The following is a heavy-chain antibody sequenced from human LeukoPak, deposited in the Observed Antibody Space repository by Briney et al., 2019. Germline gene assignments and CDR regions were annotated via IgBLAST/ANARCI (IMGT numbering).Heavy chain of an antibody. CDR1: GGSISSSSYY. V-gene: IGHV4-39*01. D-gene: IGHD3-10*01. Sequence: SETLSLTCTVSGGSISSSSYYWGWIRQPPGRGLEWIGSIYYSGSTYYNPSLKSRVTISVDTSQNQFSLQLTSVTAADTAVYYCARTSSGTYYREFYSWGQGTLVTVSS. J-gene: IGHJ4*02. CDR2: IYYSGST. CDR3: ARTSSGTYYREFYS.